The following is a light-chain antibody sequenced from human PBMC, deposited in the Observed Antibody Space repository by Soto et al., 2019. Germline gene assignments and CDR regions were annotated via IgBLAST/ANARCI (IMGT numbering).Light chain of an antibody. CDR2: GAS. Sequence: DLQMTQSPSAMSASVGDRVTITCRASQGISNYLAWFQQKPGKVPRRLIYGASSLQSGVPSRFSGSGSGTEFTLTISSLQPEDSAIYYCLNHHSYPWTFGQGTKVEI. V-gene: IGKV1-17*03. J-gene: IGKJ1*01. CDR1: QGISNY. CDR3: LNHHSYPWT.